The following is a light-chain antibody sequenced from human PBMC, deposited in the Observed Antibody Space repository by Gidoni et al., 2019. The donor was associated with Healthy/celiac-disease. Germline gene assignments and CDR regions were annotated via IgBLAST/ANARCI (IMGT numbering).Light chain of an antibody. CDR2: AAS. CDR1: QSISSY. Sequence: IQLTQSPSSLSASVGDRVTITCRASQSISSYLNWYQLKPGKAPKLLIYAASSLQTGVPSRFSGSGSGTDFTLTISSLQPEDFATYYCQQSYRAATFGQGTKVEI. J-gene: IGKJ1*01. CDR3: QQSYRAAT. V-gene: IGKV1-39*01.